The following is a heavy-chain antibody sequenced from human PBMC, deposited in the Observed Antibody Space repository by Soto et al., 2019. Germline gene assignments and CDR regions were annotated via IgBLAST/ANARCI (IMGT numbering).Heavy chain of an antibody. J-gene: IGHJ4*02. Sequence: SVKGSCKTSGGSFSIYTFSWVRQAPGQGLEWMGRVLPFLDLTTYSQKFQRRGTITADKYTATAYLDMEKLRSEDTDIYYCETDRANSTWQNFDSWGQGTLVTVSS. CDR1: GGSFSIYT. CDR2: VLPFLDLT. V-gene: IGHV1-69*02. CDR3: ETDRANSTWQNFDS. D-gene: IGHD7-27*01.